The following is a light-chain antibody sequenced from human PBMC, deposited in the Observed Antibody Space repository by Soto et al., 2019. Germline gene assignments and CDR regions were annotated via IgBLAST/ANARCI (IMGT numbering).Light chain of an antibody. V-gene: IGKV3-20*01. CDR2: GAS. CDR1: QSVGTS. J-gene: IGKJ1*01. Sequence: EIVLTQSPVTLSLSPGERGTLSCRASQSVGTSLAWYQQKPGQAPRLLIYGASNRATGIPDRFSGSGSGTDFTLTISKLETEAFAVYHCQQYGGSPRTFGQGTKV. CDR3: QQYGGSPRT.